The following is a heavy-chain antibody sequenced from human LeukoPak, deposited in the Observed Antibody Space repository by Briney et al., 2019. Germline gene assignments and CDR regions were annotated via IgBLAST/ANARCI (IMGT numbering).Heavy chain of an antibody. CDR3: ARESIVLMVYALDY. CDR1: GFTFSSYS. CDR2: ISSSSSTI. J-gene: IGHJ4*02. D-gene: IGHD2-8*01. Sequence: GGSLRLSCAASGFTFSSYSMNWVRQAPGKGLEWVSYISSSSSTIYYADSVKGRFTISRDNAKDSPYLQMNSLRAEDTAVYYCARESIVLMVYALDYWGQGTLVTVSS. V-gene: IGHV3-48*01.